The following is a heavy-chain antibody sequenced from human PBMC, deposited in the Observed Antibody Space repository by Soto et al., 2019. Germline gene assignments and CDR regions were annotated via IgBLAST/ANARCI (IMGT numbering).Heavy chain of an antibody. V-gene: IGHV1-46*01. CDR1: GYTFTSYY. CDR3: ARDGDFFDRSGSFLRDAFDI. Sequence: ASVKVSCKASGYTFTSYYIHWVRQAPGQGLEWMGIINPSGGSTSYAQKFQGRVTMTRDTSTSTVYMELSSLRSEDTAVYYCARDGDFFDRSGSFLRDAFDIWGQGTLVT. J-gene: IGHJ3*02. D-gene: IGHD3-22*01. CDR2: INPSGGST.